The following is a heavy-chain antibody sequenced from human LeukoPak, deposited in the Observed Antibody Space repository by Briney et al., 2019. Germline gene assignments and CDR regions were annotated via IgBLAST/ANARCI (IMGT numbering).Heavy chain of an antibody. V-gene: IGHV3-23*01. D-gene: IGHD6-13*01. Sequence: PGGSLRLSCAASGFTFSFYAMSWVRHAPGKGLEWVSGISGSGSSTYYADSVKGRFTISRDNSKNTLYLQMNSLRAEDTAVYYCAIGQQLAYFDYWGQGTLVTVSS. CDR3: AIGQQLAYFDY. CDR2: ISGSGSST. J-gene: IGHJ4*02. CDR1: GFTFSFYA.